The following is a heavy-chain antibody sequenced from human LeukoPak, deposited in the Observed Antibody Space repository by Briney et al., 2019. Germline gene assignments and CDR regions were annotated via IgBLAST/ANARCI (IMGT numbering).Heavy chain of an antibody. D-gene: IGHD1-26*01. V-gene: IGHV4-39*01. J-gene: IGHJ6*03. CDR1: GGSISSSSYY. CDR3: ARQSGSYGVYYYYMDV. CDR2: IYYSGST. Sequence: SETLSLTCTVSGGSISSSSYYWGWIRQPPGKGLEWIGNIYYSGSTYYNPSLKSRVTISVDTSKNQFSLKLSSVTAADTAVYYCARQSGSYGVYYYYMDVWGKGTTVAVSS.